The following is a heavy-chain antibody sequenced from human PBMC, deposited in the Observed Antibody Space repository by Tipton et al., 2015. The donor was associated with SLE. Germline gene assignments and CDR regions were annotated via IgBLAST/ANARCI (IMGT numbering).Heavy chain of an antibody. CDR1: GGSISYYY. CDR3: ARGVAERLGLDF. D-gene: IGHD6-19*01. CDR2: IYTSGST. J-gene: IGHJ4*02. Sequence: LRLSCTVSGGSISYYYWSWIRHPAGKGLEWIGRIYTSGSTIYNPSLESRVTMSVDPSKMQFSLNLNSVTAADTALYFCARGVAERLGLDFWGQGSLVTVSS. V-gene: IGHV4-4*07.